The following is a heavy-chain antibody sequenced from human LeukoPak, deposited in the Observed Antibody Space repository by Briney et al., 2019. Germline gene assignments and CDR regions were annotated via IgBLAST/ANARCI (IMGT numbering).Heavy chain of an antibody. Sequence: ASVKVSCKASGYTFTGYYMHWVRQAPGQGLEWMGLINPNSGGTNYAQKFQGRVTMTRDTSISTAYMELSRLRSDDTAVYYCARTYYDFWSGSTFDPWGQGTLVTVSS. CDR1: GYTFTGYY. D-gene: IGHD3-3*01. J-gene: IGHJ5*02. CDR3: ARTYYDFWSGSTFDP. V-gene: IGHV1-2*02. CDR2: INPNSGGT.